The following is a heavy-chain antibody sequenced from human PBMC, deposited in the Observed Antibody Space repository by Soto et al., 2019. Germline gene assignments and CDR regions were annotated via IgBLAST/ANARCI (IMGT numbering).Heavy chain of an antibody. CDR1: GFTFRSYG. Sequence: QMQLVESGGGVVQPGRSLRLSCAASGFTFRSYGIHWVRQAPGKGLEWVALIWFDGSKKYYVDSVKGRFAVSRDNSKNTLYLQMNSLRVEDTAVYYCARERLVPYGYGMDVWGQGTTVTVSS. CDR3: ARERLVPYGYGMDV. V-gene: IGHV3-33*01. CDR2: IWFDGSKK. D-gene: IGHD2-2*01. J-gene: IGHJ6*02.